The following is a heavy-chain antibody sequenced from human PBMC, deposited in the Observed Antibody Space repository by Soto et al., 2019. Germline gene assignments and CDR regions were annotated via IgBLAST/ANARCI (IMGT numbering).Heavy chain of an antibody. CDR2: IKQDGSEK. J-gene: IGHJ6*02. D-gene: IGHD1-26*01. CDR3: ARDFVWLSGSDGKVKYYYYYGMDF. Sequence: PGGSLRLSCAASGFTFSSYWMSWVRQAPGKGLEWVANIKQDGSEKYYVDSVKGRFTISRDNAKNSLYLQMNSLRAEDTAVYNCARDFVWLSGSDGKVKYYYYYGMDFWGQGTTVTVSS. CDR1: GFTFSSYW. V-gene: IGHV3-7*05.